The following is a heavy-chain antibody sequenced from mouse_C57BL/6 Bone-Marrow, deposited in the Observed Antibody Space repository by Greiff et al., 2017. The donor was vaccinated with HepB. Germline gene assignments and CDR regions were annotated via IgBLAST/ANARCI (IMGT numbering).Heavy chain of an antibody. J-gene: IGHJ2*01. CDR1: GYTFTYYW. CDR3: ARRGYGFDY. D-gene: IGHD3-1*01. V-gene: IGHV1-63*01. CDR2: IYPGGGYT. Sequence: VQLQQSGAELVRPGTSVKMFCKASGYTFTYYWIGWAKQRPGHGLEWIGDIYPGGGYTNYNEKFNGKATLTADKSSSSAYMQFSSLASEDSAIYYCARRGYGFDYWGQGTTVTVSS.